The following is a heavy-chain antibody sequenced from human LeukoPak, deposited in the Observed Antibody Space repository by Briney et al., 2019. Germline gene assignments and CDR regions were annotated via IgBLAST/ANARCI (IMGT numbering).Heavy chain of an antibody. Sequence: GRSLRLSCAASGFTFSSYGMHWVRQAPGKGLEWVAIMSYDGSNKYYADSVKGRFTISRDNSKNTLSLQMDSLRAEDTAVYYCAKDIRVWGSYRYPCLDYWGQGTLVTVSA. CDR2: MSYDGSNK. CDR3: AKDIRVWGSYRYPCLDY. CDR1: GFTFSSYG. D-gene: IGHD3-16*02. J-gene: IGHJ4*02. V-gene: IGHV3-30*18.